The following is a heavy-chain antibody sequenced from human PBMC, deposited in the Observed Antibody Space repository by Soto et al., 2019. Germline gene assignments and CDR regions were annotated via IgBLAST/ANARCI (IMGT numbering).Heavy chain of an antibody. V-gene: IGHV3-9*01. CDR2: VSWNSGAK. CDR1: GFSFDDFV. J-gene: IGHJ4*02. CDR3: AKGVATAVPALDY. Sequence: LRRSCVASGFSFDDFVMNWVRQRPGKGLEWVSSVSWNSGAKLYADSVKGRFAISRDSAKKSVYLQMNSLRPDDTAFYYCAKGVATAVPALDYWGQGTLVTV. D-gene: IGHD2-21*02.